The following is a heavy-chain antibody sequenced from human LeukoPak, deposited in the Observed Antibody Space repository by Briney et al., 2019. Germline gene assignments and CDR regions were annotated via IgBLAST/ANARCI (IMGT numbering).Heavy chain of an antibody. D-gene: IGHD6-13*01. Sequence: PGGSLRLSCLASGFTFSSHAMNWVRQAPGKGLEWVSGIVGSGDNTYYADSVKGRFTISRDNSKNMLHLQMSSLRAEDTAVYYCATLSDAIAAAGTRNYWGQGTPVTVSS. CDR3: ATLSDAIAAAGTRNY. CDR2: IVGSGDNT. J-gene: IGHJ4*02. V-gene: IGHV3-23*01. CDR1: GFTFSSHA.